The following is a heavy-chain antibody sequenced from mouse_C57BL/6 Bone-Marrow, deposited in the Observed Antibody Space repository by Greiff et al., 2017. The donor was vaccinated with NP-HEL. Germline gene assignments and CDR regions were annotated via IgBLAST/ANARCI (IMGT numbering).Heavy chain of an antibody. CDR2: IWGGGST. D-gene: IGHD3-3*01. V-gene: IGHV2-9*01. CDR1: GLSLTSYG. J-gene: IGHJ2*01. Sequence: VQLVESGPGLVAPSQRLSITCTVSGLSLTSYGVDWVRQPPGKGLEWLGGIWGGGSTNYTSALMSRPSICKDISTIRVFLKINSLQTYDTAMYYCARSFRGYFDFWGQGTTLTVSS. CDR3: ARSFRGYFDF.